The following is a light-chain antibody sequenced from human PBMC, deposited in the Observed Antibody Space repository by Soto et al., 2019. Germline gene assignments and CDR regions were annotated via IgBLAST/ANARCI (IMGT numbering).Light chain of an antibody. CDR1: QSVSSSY. J-gene: IGKJ5*01. Sequence: EIVLTHSPGTLSLSPGQRATLSCRASQSVSSSYLGWYQQKPGQAPRLLIFGASNRATGIPDRFSGSGSGTDFTLTISRLEPEDFAVYYCQQYGSSPGTFGQGTRLEIK. CDR2: GAS. V-gene: IGKV3-20*01. CDR3: QQYGSSPGT.